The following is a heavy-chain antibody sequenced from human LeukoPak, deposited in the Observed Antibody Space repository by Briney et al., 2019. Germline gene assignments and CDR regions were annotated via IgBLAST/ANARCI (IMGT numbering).Heavy chain of an antibody. V-gene: IGHV3-23*01. D-gene: IGHD2-15*01. J-gene: IGHJ4*02. CDR2: ISGSGGST. CDR3: AKSTSSSGSFYSGLDY. CDR1: EFTFSNYA. Sequence: GGSLRLSCAASEFTFSNYAMTWVRQAPGRGLEWVSCISGSGGSTYYADSVKGRFTISRDVSKNTLYLQMNSLRAEDTAIYYCAKSTSSSGSFYSGLDYWGQGTLVTVSS.